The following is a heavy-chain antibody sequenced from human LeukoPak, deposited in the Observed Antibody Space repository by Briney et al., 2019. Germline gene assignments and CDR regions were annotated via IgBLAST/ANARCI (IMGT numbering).Heavy chain of an antibody. CDR2: ISTYNGNT. V-gene: IGHV1-18*01. CDR1: GYTFTTYG. Sequence: ASVKVSCRSSGYTFTTYGITWVRQAPGQGLEWMGWISTYNGNTNYAQKLQGRVTMTTDTSTSTAYMELRSLRSDYTAMYYCAIDRMDTGTYFDYWGQGTLVTVSS. D-gene: IGHD5-18*01. CDR3: AIDRMDTGTYFDY. J-gene: IGHJ4*02.